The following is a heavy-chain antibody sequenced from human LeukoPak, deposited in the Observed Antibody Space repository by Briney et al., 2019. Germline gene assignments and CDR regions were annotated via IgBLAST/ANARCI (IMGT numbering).Heavy chain of an antibody. D-gene: IGHD3-10*01. CDR2: ISNSGSSI. CDR3: VREGGSGSYSEY. V-gene: IGHV3-48*01. J-gene: IGHJ4*02. CDR1: GFTFSSCN. Sequence: GGSLRLSCAASGFTFSSCNMNWVRQAPVKGLEWVSYISNSGSSIYYAGSVEGRFTVSRDNAKTSLYLQMNSLRAEDTAVYYCVREGGSGSYSEYWGQGTLVTVSS.